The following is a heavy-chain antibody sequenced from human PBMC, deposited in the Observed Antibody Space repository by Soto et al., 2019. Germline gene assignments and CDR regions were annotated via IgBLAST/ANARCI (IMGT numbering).Heavy chain of an antibody. CDR3: AKSGDTMVRGGASFDY. CDR1: GFTFSSYG. V-gene: IGHV3-30*18. Sequence: QVQLVESGGGVVQPGRSLRLSCAASGFTFSSYGMHWVRQAPGKGLEWVAVISYDGSNKYYADSVKGRFNISRDNSKNTLYLQMNSLRAEDTAVYYCAKSGDTMVRGGASFDYWGQGTLVTVSS. D-gene: IGHD3-10*01. CDR2: ISYDGSNK. J-gene: IGHJ4*02.